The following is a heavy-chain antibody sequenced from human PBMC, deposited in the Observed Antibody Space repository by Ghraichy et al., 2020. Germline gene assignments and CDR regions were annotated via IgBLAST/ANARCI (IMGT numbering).Heavy chain of an antibody. CDR3: AKERESSGYYSFRGDYYGMDV. D-gene: IGHD3-22*01. V-gene: IGHV3-30*18. CDR1: GFTFSRYG. J-gene: IGHJ6*02. CDR2: RSYDGSNK. Sequence: GESLNISCAVSGFTFSRYGMHWVRQAPGKGLEWVAVRSYDGSNKNFADSVKGRFTISRDNSKNTLYLQMNSLRAEDTAVYYCAKERESSGYYSFRGDYYGMDVWGQGTTVTVSS.